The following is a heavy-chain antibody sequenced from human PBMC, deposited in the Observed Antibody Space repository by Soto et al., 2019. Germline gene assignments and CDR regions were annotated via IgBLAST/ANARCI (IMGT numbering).Heavy chain of an antibody. CDR2: INHSGST. D-gene: IGHD4-4*01. V-gene: IGHV4-34*01. CDR3: ARAYVYSVTTFSRPPPRRTMHV. CDR1: GGSFSGYY. Sequence: SETLSLTCAVYGGSFSGYYWSWIRQPPGKGLEWIGEINHSGSTNYNPSLKSRVTISVDTSKNQFSLKLSSVTAADTAVYYCARAYVYSVTTFSRPPPRRTMHVSGHGTTVIVS. J-gene: IGHJ6*02.